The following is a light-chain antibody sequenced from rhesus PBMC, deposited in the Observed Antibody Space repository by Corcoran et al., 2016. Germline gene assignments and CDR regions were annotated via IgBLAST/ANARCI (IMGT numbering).Light chain of an antibody. Sequence: EIVMTQSPATLSLSPGERATPSCRASQSIGSSVAWYHQKPDQAPRLLSYGASTRATGIPDRSSGSGSGTDFPLIISSLGPDDVGVYYCQQYNRWNNFGQGTKVEIK. CDR1: QSIGSS. CDR3: QQYNRWNN. CDR2: GAS. V-gene: IGKV3S9*01. J-gene: IGKJ2*01.